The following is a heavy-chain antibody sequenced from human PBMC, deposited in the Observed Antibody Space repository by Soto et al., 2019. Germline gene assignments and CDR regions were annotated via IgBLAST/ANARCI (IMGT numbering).Heavy chain of an antibody. CDR2: IYYSGLT. J-gene: IGHJ5*02. CDR3: AKDPRGITGRPVLYGP. V-gene: IGHV4-31*03. Sequence: PSETLSLTCSVSGGSMRSEGYYRSWIRQHPGRGLEWIGYIYYSGLTDYNPSLKGRLTISVDKSKNEFYLKMRSVTAADTAVYYCAKDPRGITGRPVLYGPWGQGTLVTVSS. D-gene: IGHD1-20*01. CDR1: GGSMRSEGYY.